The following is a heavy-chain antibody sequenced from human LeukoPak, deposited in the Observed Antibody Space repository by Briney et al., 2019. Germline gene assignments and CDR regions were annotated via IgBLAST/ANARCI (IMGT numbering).Heavy chain of an antibody. Sequence: GGSLRLSCSASGFTFSSYAMHWVRQAPGKGLEYVSAISSNGGSTYYADSVKGRFTISRDNSKNTLYLQMSSLRAEDTAVYYCVQRKTYYYGSGSSYYFDYWGQGTLVTVSS. V-gene: IGHV3-64D*06. CDR2: ISSNGGST. CDR3: VQRKTYYYGSGSSYYFDY. D-gene: IGHD3-10*01. CDR1: GFTFSSYA. J-gene: IGHJ4*02.